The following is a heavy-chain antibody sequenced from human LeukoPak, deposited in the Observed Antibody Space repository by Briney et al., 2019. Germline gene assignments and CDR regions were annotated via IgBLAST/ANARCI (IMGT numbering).Heavy chain of an antibody. CDR3: ARVSFCSGSSCYAGHDY. D-gene: IGHD2-15*01. J-gene: IGHJ4*02. V-gene: IGHV1-69*06. CDR2: IIPIFGTA. Sequence: SVKVSCKASGGTFTSYAISWVRQALGQGLEWMGRIIPIFGTANYAQKFQGRVTITADKSTSTAYMELSSLRSEDTAVYYCARVSFCSGSSCYAGHDYWGQGTLVTVSS. CDR1: GGTFTSYA.